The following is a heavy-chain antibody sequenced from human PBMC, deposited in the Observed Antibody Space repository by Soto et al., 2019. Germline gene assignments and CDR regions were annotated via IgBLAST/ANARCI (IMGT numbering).Heavy chain of an antibody. CDR1: GFTFSGFD. V-gene: IGHV3-13*01. Sequence: PAGSLRLCSEASGFTFSGFDMHWVRQPTGKGLEGVSTIGTAGDTYYAVSVRGRFTISRDNAKNSLSLQMNSLRAGDTAVYFCARGQEVGAHFFDSWGQGTQVTVSS. D-gene: IGHD2-15*01. CDR3: ARGQEVGAHFFDS. CDR2: IGTAGDT. J-gene: IGHJ4*02.